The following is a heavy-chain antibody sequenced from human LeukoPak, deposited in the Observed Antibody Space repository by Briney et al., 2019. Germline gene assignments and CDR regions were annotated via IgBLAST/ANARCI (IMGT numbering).Heavy chain of an antibody. D-gene: IGHD3-22*01. CDR1: GFTFNNYA. J-gene: IGHJ4*02. CDR2: ISSSGDIT. Sequence: VGSLRLSCAASGFTFNNYAMSWVRQAPGKGLEWVSAISSSGDITFYADSVKGRFTISRDNSRYTLYLQMNSLRAEDAAVYYCAKDRPNYYESNGHYYRRNRDYWGQGTLVTVSS. V-gene: IGHV3-23*01. CDR3: AKDRPNYYESNGHYYRRNRDY.